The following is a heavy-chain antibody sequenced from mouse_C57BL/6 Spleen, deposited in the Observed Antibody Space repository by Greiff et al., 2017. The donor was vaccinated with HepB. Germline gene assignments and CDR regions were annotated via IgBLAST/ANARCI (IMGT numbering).Heavy chain of an antibody. D-gene: IGHD1-1*01. Sequence: EVQLQQSGPVLVKPGASVKMSCKASGYTFTDYYMNWVKQSHGKSLEWIGVINPYNGGTSYNQKFKGKATLTVDKSSSTAYMELNSLTSEDSAVYYCARRYYGSIGGFAYWGQGTLVTVSA. CDR3: ARRYYGSIGGFAY. CDR1: GYTFTDYY. CDR2: INPYNGGT. J-gene: IGHJ3*01. V-gene: IGHV1-19*01.